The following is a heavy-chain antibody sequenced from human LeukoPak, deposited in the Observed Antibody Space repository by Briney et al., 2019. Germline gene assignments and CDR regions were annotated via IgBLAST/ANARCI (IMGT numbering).Heavy chain of an antibody. D-gene: IGHD6-13*01. V-gene: IGHV4-59*08. Sequence: SETLSLTCTISSGSISSYYWSWIRQPPGKGLEWIGYIYYSGSTNYNPSLKSRVTISVDTSKNQFSLKLSSVTAADTAVYYCARQLGRERSSWPTHFDYWGQGTLVTVSS. CDR2: IYYSGST. J-gene: IGHJ4*02. CDR1: SGSISSYY. CDR3: ARQLGRERSSWPTHFDY.